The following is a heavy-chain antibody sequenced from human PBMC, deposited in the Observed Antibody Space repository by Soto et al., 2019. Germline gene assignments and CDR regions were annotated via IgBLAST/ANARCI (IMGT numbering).Heavy chain of an antibody. D-gene: IGHD6-19*01. V-gene: IGHV4-59*01. CDR3: ARDSSGWYEFDY. J-gene: IGHJ4*02. CDR2: IYYSGST. Sequence: PSETLSLTCTVSGGSISSYYWSWIRQPPGKGLEWFGYIYYSGSTNYNPSLKSRVTISVDTSKNQFSLKLSSVTAADTAVYYCARDSSGWYEFDYWGQGTLVTVPQ. CDR1: GGSISSYY.